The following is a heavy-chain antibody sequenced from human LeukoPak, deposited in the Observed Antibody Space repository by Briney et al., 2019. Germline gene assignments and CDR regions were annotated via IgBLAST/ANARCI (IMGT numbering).Heavy chain of an antibody. D-gene: IGHD3-3*01. CDR1: GYTFTHYG. CDR2: INAGNGNA. CDR3: ARVPLHNRNDYYYPH. J-gene: IGHJ1*01. V-gene: IGHV1-3*01. Sequence: ASVKVSCKASGYTFTHYGMHWVRHAPGQRLEWVAWINAGNGNAKYSQKFQGRVTITRDTSASTAYMELSSLRSEDTAVYYCARVPLHNRNDYYYPHWGQGTVVTVSS.